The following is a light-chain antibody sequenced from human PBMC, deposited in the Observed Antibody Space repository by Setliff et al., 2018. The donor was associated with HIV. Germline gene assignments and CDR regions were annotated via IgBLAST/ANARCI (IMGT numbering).Light chain of an antibody. J-gene: IGLJ2*01. V-gene: IGLV2-8*01. CDR2: DVT. CDR3: SSYTATTASYVV. CDR1: SSDVGTYNF. Sequence: QSALTQPPSASGSPGQSVTISCTGTSSDVGTYNFVSWYRQHPGKAPKLMIYDVTERPSGVSSRFSGSKSGNTASLTISGLQAEDEADYYCSSYTATTASYVVFGGGTKVTVL.